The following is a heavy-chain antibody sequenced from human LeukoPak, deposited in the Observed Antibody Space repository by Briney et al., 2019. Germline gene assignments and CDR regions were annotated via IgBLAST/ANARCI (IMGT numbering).Heavy chain of an antibody. Sequence: SETLSLTCTVSGGSISSGGYYWSWIRQHPGKGLEWTGYIYYSGSTNYNPSLNSRVTISVDTSKNQFSLKLSSVTAADTAVYYCARHVDYYDSSGYNWYAFDIWGQGTMATVSS. J-gene: IGHJ3*02. CDR1: GGSISSGGYY. CDR2: IYYSGST. V-gene: IGHV4-61*08. CDR3: ARHVDYYDSSGYNWYAFDI. D-gene: IGHD3-22*01.